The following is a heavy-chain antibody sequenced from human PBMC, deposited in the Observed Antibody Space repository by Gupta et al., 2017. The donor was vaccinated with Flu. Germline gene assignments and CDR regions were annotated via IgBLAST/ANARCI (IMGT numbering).Heavy chain of an antibody. Sequence: PGQGLEWMGGIIPIFGTANYAQKFQGRVTITADESTSTAYMELSSLRSEDTAVYYCARASPMRWELHYYFDYWGQGTLVTVSS. V-gene: IGHV1-69*01. CDR3: ARASPMRWELHYYFDY. J-gene: IGHJ4*02. CDR2: IIPIFGTA. D-gene: IGHD1-26*01.